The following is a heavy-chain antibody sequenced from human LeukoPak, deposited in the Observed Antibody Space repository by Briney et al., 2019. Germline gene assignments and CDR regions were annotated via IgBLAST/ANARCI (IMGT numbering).Heavy chain of an antibody. CDR2: ISCSSSYI. J-gene: IGHJ4*02. Sequence: GGSLRLSCAASGYTFSWHAVHWVRQAPGKGLEWVSSISCSSSYIYYADSVKGRFTISRDNAKNSLYLQMNSLRAEDTAVYYCARVAYSGYDYMGAHFDYWGQGTLVTVSS. D-gene: IGHD5-12*01. CDR1: GYTFSWHA. V-gene: IGHV3-21*01. CDR3: ARVAYSGYDYMGAHFDY.